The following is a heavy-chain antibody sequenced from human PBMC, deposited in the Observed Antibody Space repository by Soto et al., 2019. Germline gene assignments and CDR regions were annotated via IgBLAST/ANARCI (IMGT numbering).Heavy chain of an antibody. CDR3: AKTETFNGYYNAFDS. J-gene: IGHJ4*02. D-gene: IGHD3-9*01. V-gene: IGHV3-23*01. CDR1: GFAFNNYG. Sequence: PGGSLRLSCTVSGFAFNNYGINWVRQAPGKGLEWVASISGGGGSTYYTDSVKGRFSISRDNSNRVVYLQMGSLTAGDTAVYYCAKTETFNGYYNAFDSWGQGTRVTVSS. CDR2: ISGGGGST.